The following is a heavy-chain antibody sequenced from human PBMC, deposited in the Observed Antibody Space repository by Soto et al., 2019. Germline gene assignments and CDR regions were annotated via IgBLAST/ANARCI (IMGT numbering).Heavy chain of an antibody. J-gene: IGHJ5*02. CDR3: ARVRRGKNWFDP. CDR1: GGSFSGYY. D-gene: IGHD3-16*01. Sequence: QVQLQQWGAGLLKPSETLSLTCAVYGGSFSGYYWSWIRQPPGKGLEWIGEINHSGSTNYNPSLKSRATISVDTAKNQFSLKLSSVTAADTAVYYCARVRRGKNWFDPWGQGTLVTVSS. CDR2: INHSGST. V-gene: IGHV4-34*01.